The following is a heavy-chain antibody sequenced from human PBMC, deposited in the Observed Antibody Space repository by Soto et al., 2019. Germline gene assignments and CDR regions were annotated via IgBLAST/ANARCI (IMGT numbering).Heavy chain of an antibody. CDR1: GFTFGSYG. Sequence: QVQLVESGGGVVQPGRSLRLSCAASGFTFGSYGMHWVRQAPGKGLEWVAVIWYDGSNKYYADSVKGRFTISRDNSKNTLYLQMNSLRAEDTAVYYCARERIAVAGAYYYGMDVWGQGTTVTVSS. J-gene: IGHJ6*02. CDR2: IWYDGSNK. CDR3: ARERIAVAGAYYYGMDV. D-gene: IGHD6-19*01. V-gene: IGHV3-33*01.